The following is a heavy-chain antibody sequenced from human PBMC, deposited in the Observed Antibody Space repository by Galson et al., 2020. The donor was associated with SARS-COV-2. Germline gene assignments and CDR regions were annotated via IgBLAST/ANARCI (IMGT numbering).Heavy chain of an antibody. D-gene: IGHD3-10*01. CDR3: ARDGLLWFGENPRGY. CDR1: GFTVSSNY. Sequence: GGSLRLSCAASGFTVSSNYMSWVRQAPGKGLEWVSVIYSGGSTYYADSVKGRFTISRDNSKNTLYLQMNSLRAEDTAVYYCARDGLLWFGENPRGYWGQGTLVTVSS. CDR2: IYSGGST. V-gene: IGHV3-66*02. J-gene: IGHJ4*02.